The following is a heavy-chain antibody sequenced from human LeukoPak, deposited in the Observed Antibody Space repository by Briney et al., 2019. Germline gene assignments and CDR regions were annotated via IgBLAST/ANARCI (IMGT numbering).Heavy chain of an antibody. D-gene: IGHD2-15*01. V-gene: IGHV4-59*01. Sequence: SETLSLTCTVSGGSISSYCWSWIRQPPGKGLEWIGYIYYSGSTNYNPSLKSRVTISVDTSKNQFSLKLSSVTAADTAVYYCARAASRKYCSGGSCYSFWFDPWGQGTLVTVSS. J-gene: IGHJ5*02. CDR1: GGSISSYC. CDR3: ARAASRKYCSGGSCYSFWFDP. CDR2: IYYSGST.